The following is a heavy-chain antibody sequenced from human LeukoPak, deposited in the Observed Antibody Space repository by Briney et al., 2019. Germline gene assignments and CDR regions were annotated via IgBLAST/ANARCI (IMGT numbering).Heavy chain of an antibody. D-gene: IGHD6-19*01. Sequence: ASVKVSCKVSGYTLTELSMHWVRQAPGKGLEWTGGFDPEDGETIYAQKFHGRVTMTEDASTDTAYMELSSLRSEDTAVYYCATGEQWLVGRFDYWGQGTLVTVSS. J-gene: IGHJ4*02. CDR1: GYTLTELS. V-gene: IGHV1-24*01. CDR2: FDPEDGET. CDR3: ATGEQWLVGRFDY.